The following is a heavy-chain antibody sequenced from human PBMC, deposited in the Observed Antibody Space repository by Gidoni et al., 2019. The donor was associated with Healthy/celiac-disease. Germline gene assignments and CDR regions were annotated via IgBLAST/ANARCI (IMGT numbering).Heavy chain of an antibody. CDR2: IYFSGST. J-gene: IGHJ6*03. CDR1: GGSISSSSYY. Sequence: QLQLQESGPGLVKPSETLSLTCTVSGGSISSSSYYWGWIRQPPGKGLEWIGSIYFSGSTYYNPSLKSRVTISVDTSKNQFSLKLSSVTAADTAVYYCAMETWPLHTLLWFGESVPVLNYYYYMDVWGKGTTVTVSS. CDR3: AMETWPLHTLLWFGESVPVLNYYYYMDV. D-gene: IGHD3-10*01. V-gene: IGHV4-39*01.